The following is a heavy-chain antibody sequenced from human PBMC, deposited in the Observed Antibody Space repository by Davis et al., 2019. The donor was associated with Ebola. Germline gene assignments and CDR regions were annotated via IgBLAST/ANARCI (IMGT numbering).Heavy chain of an antibody. CDR2: FSDGSEMT. J-gene: IGHJ6*02. D-gene: IGHD1-14*01. Sequence: GESPNTPCAAPRFAFRNNAMPWVRHAPGKGLEWVSSFSDGSEMTYYTDSVKGRFTISRDSSKSTLYLQMSSLRAEDTAVYYCAKHRGVAWNAMDVWGQGTTVTVSS. CDR3: AKHRGVAWNAMDV. V-gene: IGHV3-23*01. CDR1: RFAFRNNA.